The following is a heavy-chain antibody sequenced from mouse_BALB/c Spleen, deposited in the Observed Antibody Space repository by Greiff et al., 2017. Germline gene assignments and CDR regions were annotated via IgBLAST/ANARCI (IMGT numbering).Heavy chain of an antibody. CDR3: ARHEGRFAY. V-gene: IGHV5-9-3*01. CDR1: GFTFSSYA. J-gene: IGHJ3*01. CDR2: ISSGGSYT. Sequence: DVQLVESGGGLVKPGGSLKLSCAASGFTFSSYAMSWVRQTPEKRLEWVATISSGGSYTYYPDSVKGRFTISRDNAKNTLYLQMSSLRSEDTAMYYCARHEGRFAYWGQGTLVTVSA.